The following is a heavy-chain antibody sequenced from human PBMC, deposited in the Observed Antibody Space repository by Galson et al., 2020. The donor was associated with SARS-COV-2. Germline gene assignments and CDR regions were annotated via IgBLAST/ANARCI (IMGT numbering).Heavy chain of an antibody. Sequence: GGSLRLSCAASGFTFSSYGMHWVRQAPGKGLEWVAVIWYDGSNKYYADSVKGRFTISRDNSKNTLYLQMNSLRAEDTAVYYCARSFSVIVAMDSYFDYWGQGTLVTVSS. CDR2: IWYDGSNK. V-gene: IGHV3-33*01. CDR3: ARSFSVIVAMDSYFDY. J-gene: IGHJ4*02. CDR1: GFTFSSYG. D-gene: IGHD5-18*01.